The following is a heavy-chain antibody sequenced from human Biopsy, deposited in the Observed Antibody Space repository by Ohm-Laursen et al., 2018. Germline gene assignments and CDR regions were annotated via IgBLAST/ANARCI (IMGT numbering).Heavy chain of an antibody. D-gene: IGHD6-19*01. CDR2: IYDRGSTA. Sequence: GTLSLTCIVSGDSVSSGSFYWTWIRQPPGQGLEYIGYIYDRGSTANYNPSLESRVTMSVDMPKNQFSLKLSPVTAADTAIYYCARGMRSSGWPYFDSWGQGTLVTVSS. V-gene: IGHV4-61*01. CDR3: ARGMRSSGWPYFDS. CDR1: GDSVSSGSFY. J-gene: IGHJ4*02.